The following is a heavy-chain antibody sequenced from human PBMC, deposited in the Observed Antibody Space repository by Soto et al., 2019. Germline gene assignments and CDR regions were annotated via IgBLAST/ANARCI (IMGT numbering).Heavy chain of an antibody. CDR1: GFTFSSYA. CDR3: AKDVERDYVWGTTSNW. D-gene: IGHD3-16*01. V-gene: IGHV3-23*01. Sequence: EVQLLESGGGLVQPGGSLRLSCAASGFTFSSYAMSWVRQAPGKGLEWVSAISGSGGSTYYADSMKRRFTISRDNSKNALYLQMNSLRAEDTAVYYCAKDVERDYVWGTTSNWWGQGTLVTVSS. J-gene: IGHJ4*02. CDR2: ISGSGGST.